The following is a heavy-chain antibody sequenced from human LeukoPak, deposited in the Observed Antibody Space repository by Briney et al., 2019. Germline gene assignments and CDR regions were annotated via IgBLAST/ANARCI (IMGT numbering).Heavy chain of an antibody. CDR1: GSTFNSYA. Sequence: GGSLRLSCAASGSTFNSYAMHWVRQAPGKGLEWVAVISYDGSNKNYADSVKGRFTISRDNSKNTLYLQMNSLSAEDTAVYYCARSVVTATPHYFQHWGQGTLVTVSS. CDR2: ISYDGSNK. J-gene: IGHJ1*01. V-gene: IGHV3-30*04. D-gene: IGHD2-21*02. CDR3: ARSVVTATPHYFQH.